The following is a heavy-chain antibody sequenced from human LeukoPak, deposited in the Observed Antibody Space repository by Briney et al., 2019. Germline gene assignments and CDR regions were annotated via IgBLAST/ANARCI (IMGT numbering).Heavy chain of an antibody. Sequence: PSETLSLTCTVAGGSISNSDSYWGWIRQPPGKGLEWLGSNYDTGITYYNPSLKSRVTISIDRSKNQFSLKLGPVTAADTAVYYCARKKRITIFGMVITPFDPWGQGILVTVSS. V-gene: IGHV4-39*01. CDR3: ARKKRITIFGMVITPFDP. CDR2: NYDTGIT. J-gene: IGHJ5*02. CDR1: GGSISNSDSY. D-gene: IGHD3-3*01.